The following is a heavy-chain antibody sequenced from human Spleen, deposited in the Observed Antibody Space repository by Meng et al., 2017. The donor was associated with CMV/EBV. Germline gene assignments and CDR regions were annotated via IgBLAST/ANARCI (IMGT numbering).Heavy chain of an antibody. CDR3: ARDSAKIVIVAAATPDAFDI. D-gene: IGHD2-2*01. Sequence: ASVKVSCKASGYAFTTYGITWLRQAPGQRLECLGWISGYNGDTDYAQKLQGRFTMTRDTSTNTAYMELRSLRSDDTAVYYCARDSAKIVIVAAATPDAFDIWGLGTTVTVSS. CDR2: ISGYNGDT. J-gene: IGHJ3*02. V-gene: IGHV1-18*01. CDR1: GYAFTTYG.